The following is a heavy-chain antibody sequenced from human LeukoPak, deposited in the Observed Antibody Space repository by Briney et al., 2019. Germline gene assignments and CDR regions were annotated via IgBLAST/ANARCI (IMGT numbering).Heavy chain of an antibody. CDR1: GGSISSYY. CDR3: ARGGGITSQPWVYYYMDV. J-gene: IGHJ6*03. CDR2: IYYSGST. Sequence: KSSETLSLTCTVSGGSISSYYWSWIRQPPGKGLEWIGYIYYSGSTNYNPSLKSRVTISVDTSKNQFSLQLSSVTAADTAVYYCARGGGITSQPWVYYYMDVWGKGTTVTVSS. D-gene: IGHD3-16*01. V-gene: IGHV4-59*01.